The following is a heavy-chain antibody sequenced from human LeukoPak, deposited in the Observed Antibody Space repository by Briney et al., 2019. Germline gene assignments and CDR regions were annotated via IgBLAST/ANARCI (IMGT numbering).Heavy chain of an antibody. Sequence: ASVQVSCKASGYTFTGYYMHWMRQAPGQGLEWMGWINPNSGGTNYAQKFQGRVTMTRDTSISTAYMELSRLRSDDTAVFYCARGDSSPYYYFDYWGQGTLVTVSS. CDR1: GYTFTGYY. J-gene: IGHJ4*02. V-gene: IGHV1-2*02. CDR3: ARGDSSPYYYFDY. CDR2: INPNSGGT. D-gene: IGHD3-22*01.